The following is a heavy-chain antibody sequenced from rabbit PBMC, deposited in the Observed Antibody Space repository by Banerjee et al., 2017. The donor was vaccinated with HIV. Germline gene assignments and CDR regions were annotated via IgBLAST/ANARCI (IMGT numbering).Heavy chain of an antibody. CDR1: GFSFSSSYW. J-gene: IGHJ4*01. D-gene: IGHD1-1*01. V-gene: IGHV1S45*01. Sequence: QEQLEESGGDLVKPEGSLTLTCTASGFSFSSSYWICWVRQAPGKGLEWIACISGGSSGGTYYANWAKGRFTISKISSTTVTLQMTSLTAADTATYFCARAYASDYTGCFNLWGPGTLVTVS. CDR3: ARAYASDYTGCFNL. CDR2: ISGGSSGGT.